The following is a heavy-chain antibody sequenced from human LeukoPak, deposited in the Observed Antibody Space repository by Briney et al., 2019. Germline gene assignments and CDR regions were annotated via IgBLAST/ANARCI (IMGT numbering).Heavy chain of an antibody. Sequence: ASVKVSCKASGYTFTSYDINWVRQATGQGLEWMGWMNPNSANTGYAQKFQGRVTMTRDMSTSTVYMELSSLRSEDTAVYYCARGFDWLLYNWGQGTLVTVSS. D-gene: IGHD3-9*01. CDR2: MNPNSANT. J-gene: IGHJ4*02. CDR1: GYTFTSYD. V-gene: IGHV1-8*01. CDR3: ARGFDWLLYN.